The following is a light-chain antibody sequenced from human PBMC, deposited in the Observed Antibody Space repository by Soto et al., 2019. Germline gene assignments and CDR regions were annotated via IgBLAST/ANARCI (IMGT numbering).Light chain of an antibody. CDR1: SSDVGGYNY. J-gene: IGLJ1*01. Sequence: QSALTQARSVSGSPGQSVTISCTGTSSDVGGYNYVSWYQQHPGKAPKLMIYDVTKRPSGVPDRFSGSKSGNTASLTISGLQAEDEADYYCCSYAGIYTFYVFGTG. CDR3: CSYAGIYTFYV. CDR2: DVT. V-gene: IGLV2-11*01.